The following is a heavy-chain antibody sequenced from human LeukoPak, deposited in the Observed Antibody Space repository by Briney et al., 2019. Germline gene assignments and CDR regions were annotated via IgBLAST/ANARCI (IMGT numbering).Heavy chain of an antibody. CDR3: ARDDRGLWFGELNGMDV. CDR1: GFTFSSYA. V-gene: IGHV3-7*01. J-gene: IGHJ6*02. D-gene: IGHD3-10*01. CDR2: IKQDGSEK. Sequence: GGSLRLSCAASGFTFSSYAMSWVRQAPGKGLEWVANIKQDGSEKYYVDSVKGRFTISRDNAKNSLYLQMNSLRAEDTAVYYCARDDRGLWFGELNGMDVWGQGTTVTVSS.